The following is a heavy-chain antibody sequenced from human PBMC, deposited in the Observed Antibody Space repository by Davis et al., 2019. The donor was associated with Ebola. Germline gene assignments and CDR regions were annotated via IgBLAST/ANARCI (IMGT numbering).Heavy chain of an antibody. V-gene: IGHV1-3*01. D-gene: IGHD6-19*01. CDR3: SRDSRWLPYDY. J-gene: IGHJ4*02. CDR2: INAGNGNT. CDR1: GYTFTSYA. Sequence: ASVKVSCKASGYTFTSYAMHWVRQAPGQRLEWMGWINAGNGNTKYSQKFQGRVTITRDTSASTAYMELSSLRSEDTAVYYCSRDSRWLPYDYWGQGTLVTVSS.